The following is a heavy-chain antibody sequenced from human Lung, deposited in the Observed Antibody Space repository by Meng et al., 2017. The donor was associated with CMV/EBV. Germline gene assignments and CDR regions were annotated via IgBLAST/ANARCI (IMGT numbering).Heavy chain of an antibody. J-gene: IGHJ6*02. D-gene: IGHD5-24*01. Sequence: GGSLRLXCAASGLLFDDYAMHWVRQAPGKGLEWVSGISWNSGSIGYADSVKGRFTISRDNAKNSLFLQMNSLRAEDMGVYYCAKDTGSRGGYTLDVWGQGNXV. V-gene: IGHV3-9*03. CDR3: AKDTGSRGGYTLDV. CDR2: ISWNSGSI. CDR1: GLLFDDYA.